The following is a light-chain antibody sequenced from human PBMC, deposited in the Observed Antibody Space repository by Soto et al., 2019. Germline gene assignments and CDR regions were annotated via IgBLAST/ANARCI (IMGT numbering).Light chain of an antibody. CDR3: QQRSNWPIT. CDR2: DAS. Sequence: EIVLTQSPATLSLSPGERATLSCRASQSVSRYLAWYQHKPGQAPRLLISDASNRATGIPARFSGSGSGTDFTLTISSLEPEDFAVYYCQQRSNWPITFGQGTRLEI. CDR1: QSVSRY. V-gene: IGKV3-11*01. J-gene: IGKJ5*01.